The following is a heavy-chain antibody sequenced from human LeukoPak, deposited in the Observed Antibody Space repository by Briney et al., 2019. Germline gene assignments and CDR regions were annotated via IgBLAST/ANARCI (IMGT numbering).Heavy chain of an antibody. CDR2: INPNSGGT. Sequence: ASVKVSCKASGYTFTGYYMHWVRQAPGQGLEWMGWINPNSGGTNYAQKFQGRVTTTRDTSISTAYMELSRLRSDDTAVYYCARLLGYCSRTSCTDDGDYVYFDYWGQGTLVTVSS. J-gene: IGHJ4*02. D-gene: IGHD2-2*01. CDR1: GYTFTGYY. V-gene: IGHV1-2*02. CDR3: ARLLGYCSRTSCTDDGDYVYFDY.